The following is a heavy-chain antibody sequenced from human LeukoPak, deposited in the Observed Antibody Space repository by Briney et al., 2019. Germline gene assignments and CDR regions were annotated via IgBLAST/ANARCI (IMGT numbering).Heavy chain of an antibody. V-gene: IGHV3-74*01. CDR3: ARSRYDYIWGIDY. Sequence: GGSLRLSCAASGFTFSNYWMLWVRQAPGKGLVWVSRLNSDGSSTNYADSVKGRFTISRDNAKNTLYLQMNSLRDEDTAVFYCARSRYDYIWGIDYWGQGTLVTISS. CDR2: LNSDGSST. CDR1: GFTFSNYW. D-gene: IGHD3-16*01. J-gene: IGHJ4*02.